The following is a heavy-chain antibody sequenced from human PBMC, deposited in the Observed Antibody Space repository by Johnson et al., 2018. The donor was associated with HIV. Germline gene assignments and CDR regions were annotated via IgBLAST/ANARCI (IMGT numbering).Heavy chain of an antibody. Sequence: QVQLVESGGGVVQPGRSLRLSCAASGFSLGSFGMHWVRQAPGKGLEWVAVISYDGTEKYYAESVKARFTISRDNSKNSLYLQMNSLRVEDTAVYYCARDGPGDGNAMGGSGAFEIWGQGTMVTVS. CDR3: ARDGPGDGNAMGGSGAFEI. CDR2: ISYDGTEK. V-gene: IGHV3-30*03. J-gene: IGHJ3*02. D-gene: IGHD5-24*01. CDR1: GFSLGSFG.